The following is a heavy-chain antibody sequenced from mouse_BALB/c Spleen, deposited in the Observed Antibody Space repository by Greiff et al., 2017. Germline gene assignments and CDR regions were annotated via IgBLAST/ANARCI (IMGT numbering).Heavy chain of an antibody. D-gene: IGHD1-1*01. CDR3: AREGVYYYGSSSWYFDV. CDR2: IYPYNGGT. J-gene: IGHJ1*01. CDR1: GYTFTDYN. V-gene: IGHV1S29*02. Sequence: EVQLQQSGPELVKPGASVKISCKASGYTFTDYNMHWVKQSHGKSLEWIGYIYPYNGGTGYNQKFKSKATLTVDNSSSTAYMELRSLTSEDSAVYYCAREGVYYYGSSSWYFDVWGAGTTVTVSS.